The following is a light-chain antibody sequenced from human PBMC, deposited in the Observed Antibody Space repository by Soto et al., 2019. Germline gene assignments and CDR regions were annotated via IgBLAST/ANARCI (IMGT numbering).Light chain of an antibody. V-gene: IGKV3-20*01. CDR3: QQYDGSSRT. CDR2: GVS. Sequence: DIVLKLSSGCLSLSPRERATLASRASQSGSSSYLAWYQQKPGQAPRLLIYGVSSRAPGIPDRFRGSGSGTDFTLSISRLEPEDFAVYYCQQYDGSSRTFGQGTRVDIK. J-gene: IGKJ1*01. CDR1: QSGSSSY.